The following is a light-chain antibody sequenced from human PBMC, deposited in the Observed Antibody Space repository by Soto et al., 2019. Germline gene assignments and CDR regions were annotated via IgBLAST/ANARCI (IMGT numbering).Light chain of an antibody. CDR1: QDITNY. J-gene: IGKJ4*01. Sequence: IPMTPCPSPLSASVGDRGTITCLASQDITNYLNWYQQKPGKAPKLLIYDASNLETGVPSRFSGSGSGTDFTFTISSLQPEDIATYYCQQYDNLPLTFGGGTKVAIK. CDR3: QQYDNLPLT. CDR2: DAS. V-gene: IGKV1-33*01.